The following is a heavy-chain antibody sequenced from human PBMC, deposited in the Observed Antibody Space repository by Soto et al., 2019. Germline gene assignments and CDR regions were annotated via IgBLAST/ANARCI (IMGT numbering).Heavy chain of an antibody. D-gene: IGHD3-9*01. J-gene: IGHJ4*02. CDR1: GYSFTTSS. CDR3: ARCERDDIVTDEY. Sequence: GASVKVSCKASGYSFTTSSMHWVRQAPGQRLEWMGRINAGNGNTKYSQNFQGRVTITRDTSASTASMELSSLISEDTAVYYCARCERDDIVTDEYWGQGTLVTVSS. V-gene: IGHV1-3*01. CDR2: INAGNGNT.